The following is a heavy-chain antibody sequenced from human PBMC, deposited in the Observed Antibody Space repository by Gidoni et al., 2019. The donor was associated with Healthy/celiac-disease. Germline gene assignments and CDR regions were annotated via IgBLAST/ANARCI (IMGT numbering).Heavy chain of an antibody. CDR2: IRSKANSYAT. CDR1: GFTFSGSA. V-gene: IGHV3-73*02. Sequence: EVQLVESGGGLVQPGGSLKLSCAASGFTFSGSAMHWVRQASGKGLEWVGRIRSKANSYATAYAASVKGRFTISRDDSKNTAYLQMNSLKTEDTAVYYCTSQWGYRPYWGQGTLVTVSS. J-gene: IGHJ4*02. D-gene: IGHD5-18*01. CDR3: TSQWGYRPY.